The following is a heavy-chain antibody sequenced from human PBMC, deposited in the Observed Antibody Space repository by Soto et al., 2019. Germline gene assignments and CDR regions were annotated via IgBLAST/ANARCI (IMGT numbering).Heavy chain of an antibody. CDR1: GGSISSYY. J-gene: IGHJ5*02. CDR3: AMGYYYDSTTNWFDP. CDR2: IYYSGST. D-gene: IGHD3-22*01. Sequence: SETLSLTCTVSGGSISSYYWSWIRQPPGKGLEWIGYIYYSGSTNYNPSLKSRVTISVDTSKNQFSLKLSSVTAADTAVYYCAMGYYYDSTTNWFDPWGQGTLVTVSS. V-gene: IGHV4-59*01.